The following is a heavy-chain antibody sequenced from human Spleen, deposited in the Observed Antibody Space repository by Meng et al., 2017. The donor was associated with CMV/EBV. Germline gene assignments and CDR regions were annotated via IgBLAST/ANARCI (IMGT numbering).Heavy chain of an antibody. CDR1: GFIFSNYW. J-gene: IGHJ4*02. V-gene: IGHV3-7*01. CDR2: IKQDGSEI. D-gene: IGHD1-26*01. CDR3: ARVGGTNNLPFDS. Sequence: GESLKISCAASGFIFSNYWMSWVRQAPGKGLEWVANIKQDGSEIYYVDSAKGRFTISRDNAKNTVCLQMNSLRAEDTAVYYCARVGGTNNLPFDSWGQGTLVTVS.